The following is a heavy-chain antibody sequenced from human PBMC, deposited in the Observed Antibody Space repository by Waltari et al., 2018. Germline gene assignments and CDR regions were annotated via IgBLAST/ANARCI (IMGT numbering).Heavy chain of an antibody. V-gene: IGHV4-34*01. J-gene: IGHJ4*02. CDR1: GGSFSGYY. D-gene: IGHD3-16*01. CDR2: INHSGST. Sequence: QVQLQQWGAGLLKPSETLSLTCAVYGGSFSGYYWSWIRQPPGKGLEWIGEINHSGSTNYNPSLKSRVTISVDTSKNQFSLKLSSVTAADTAVYYCARAGRRGRFLFDYWGQGTLVTVSS. CDR3: ARAGRRGRFLFDY.